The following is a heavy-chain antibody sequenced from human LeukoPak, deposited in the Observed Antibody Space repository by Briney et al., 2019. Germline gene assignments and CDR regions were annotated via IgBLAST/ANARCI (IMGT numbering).Heavy chain of an antibody. D-gene: IGHD4-11*01. J-gene: IGHJ4*02. CDR3: AKDYSGFNY. V-gene: IGHV3-23*01. CDR2: ISGSGVST. Sequence: GGSLRLSCAASGFTFSNPAMSWVRQASGKGLEWVSGISGSGVSTYYAGSVKGRFTISRDNSKNTLYLQMNSLRTEDTAIYYCAKDYSGFNYWGQGTLVTVSS. CDR1: GFTFSNPA.